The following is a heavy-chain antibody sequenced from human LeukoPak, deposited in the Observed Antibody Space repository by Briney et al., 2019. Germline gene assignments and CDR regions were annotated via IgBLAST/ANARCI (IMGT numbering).Heavy chain of an antibody. CDR2: INPNSGGT. CDR3: ARHAYYDYFWGTYRGGQNAFDI. J-gene: IGHJ3*02. Sequence: GASVKVSCKASGYTFTGYYMHWVRQAPGQGLEWMGWINPNSGGTNYAQKFQGRVTMTRDTSISTAYLQWSSLKASDTAMYYCARHAYYDYFWGTYRGGQNAFDIWGQGTMVTVSS. CDR1: GYTFTGYY. V-gene: IGHV1-2*02. D-gene: IGHD3-16*02.